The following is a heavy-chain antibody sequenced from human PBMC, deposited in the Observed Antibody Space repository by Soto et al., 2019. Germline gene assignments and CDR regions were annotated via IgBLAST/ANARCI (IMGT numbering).Heavy chain of an antibody. Sequence: PSETLSLTCAVSGYSISSSNWWGWIRQPPGKGLEWIGYIYYSGTTYYNPSLKSRVTMSVDTSKNQFSLKLTSVTAVDTAVYYCSRREIPGPIKYWAKRTLVALYS. CDR1: GYSISSSNW. D-gene: IGHD2-21*01. J-gene: IGHJ4*02. CDR2: IYYSGTT. V-gene: IGHV4-28*01. CDR3: SRREIPGPIKY.